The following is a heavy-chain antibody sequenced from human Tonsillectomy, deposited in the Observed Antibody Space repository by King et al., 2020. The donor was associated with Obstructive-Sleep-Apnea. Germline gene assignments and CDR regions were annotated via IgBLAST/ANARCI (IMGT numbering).Heavy chain of an antibody. J-gene: IGHJ4*02. CDR3: AKDENGDYGAIGY. Sequence: VQLVESGGVVVQPGGSLRLSCAASGFTFDDYGMHWVRQAPGKGLEWVSLITWNGGSTHYADSVEGRFTISRDNSKNSLHLQMNSLRPEDSALYYCAKDENGDYGAIGYWGQGTLVTVAS. CDR2: ITWNGGST. D-gene: IGHD4-17*01. CDR1: GFTFDDYG. V-gene: IGHV3-43D*03.